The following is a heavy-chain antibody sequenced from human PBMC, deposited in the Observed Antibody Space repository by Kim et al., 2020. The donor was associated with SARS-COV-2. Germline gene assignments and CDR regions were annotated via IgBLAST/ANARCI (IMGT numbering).Heavy chain of an antibody. CDR1: GGSISSSSYY. CDR2: IYYSGSN. CDR3: ARLAYCSGGSCLRNWFDP. Sequence: SETLSLTCTVSGGSISSSSYYWGWLRQPPGKGLEWIGSIYYSGSNYYNPSLQSRVTISVATSKNQFSLKLSSVTAADTAVYYCARLAYCSGGSCLRNWFDPWGQGTLVTVSS. J-gene: IGHJ5*02. D-gene: IGHD2-15*01. V-gene: IGHV4-39*01.